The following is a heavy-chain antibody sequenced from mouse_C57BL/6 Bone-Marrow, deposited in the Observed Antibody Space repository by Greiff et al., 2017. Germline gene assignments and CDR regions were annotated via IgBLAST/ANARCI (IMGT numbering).Heavy chain of an antibody. CDR3: TGGGSSYVYYAMDY. CDR2: IRLKSDNYVT. D-gene: IGHD1-1*01. CDR1: GFTFSNYW. Sequence: EVQVVESGGGLVQPGGSMKLSCVASGFTFSNYWMNWVRQSPEKGLEWVAQIRLKSDNYVTHYAESVKGRFTISRDDSKSNVYLQMNNLRAEGTGIYYCTGGGSSYVYYAMDYWGQGTSVTVSS. J-gene: IGHJ4*01. V-gene: IGHV6-3*01.